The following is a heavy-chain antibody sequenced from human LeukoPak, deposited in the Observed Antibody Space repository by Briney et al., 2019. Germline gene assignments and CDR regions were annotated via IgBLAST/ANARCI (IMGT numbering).Heavy chain of an antibody. V-gene: IGHV3-30*04. Sequence: PGESLRLSCAAPGFTFSSYAMHWVRQAPGKGLEWVAVISYDGSNKYYADSVKGRFTISRDNSKNTLYLQMNSLRAEDTAVYYCARPDGVPAAPFDYWGQGTLVTVSS. J-gene: IGHJ4*02. CDR2: ISYDGSNK. CDR3: ARPDGVPAAPFDY. D-gene: IGHD2-2*01. CDR1: GFTFSSYA.